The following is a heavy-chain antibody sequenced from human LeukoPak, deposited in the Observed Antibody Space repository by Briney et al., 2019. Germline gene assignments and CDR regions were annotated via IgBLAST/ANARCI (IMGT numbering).Heavy chain of an antibody. CDR2: IGSAGDT. D-gene: IGHD2-15*01. Sequence: GGSLRLSCAASGFTLTSYDMHWVRQATGKGLEWVSVIGSAGDTYYAGSVQGRFPISRESVKNSMYLQMNSLRAGDTAVYFCARDLCRGGRCYCDVWGKGTTVTVSS. J-gene: IGHJ6*03. CDR1: GFTLTSYD. V-gene: IGHV3-13*01. CDR3: ARDLCRGGRCYCDV.